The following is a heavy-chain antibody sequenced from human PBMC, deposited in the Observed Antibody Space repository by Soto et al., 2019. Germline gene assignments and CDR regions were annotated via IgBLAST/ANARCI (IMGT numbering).Heavy chain of an antibody. D-gene: IGHD3-3*01. CDR3: ARGQRFSDWFDP. CDR2: IYSSGNT. Sequence: KPSETLSLTCSVSGGTISGYYWTWIRQPAGKGLEWIGRIYSSGNTKYNPSLQSRVTTSLDTSNNQFSLRLTSVTAADTAVYYCARGQRFSDWFDPWGQGTLVTVSS. V-gene: IGHV4-4*07. CDR1: GGTISGYY. J-gene: IGHJ5*02.